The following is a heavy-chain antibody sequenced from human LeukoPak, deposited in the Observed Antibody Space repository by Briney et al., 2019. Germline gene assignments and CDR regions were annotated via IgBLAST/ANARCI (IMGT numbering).Heavy chain of an antibody. CDR1: GGTFSSYA. CDR2: MNPNSGRT. CDR3: TRETSSRYFDY. Sequence: ASVKVSCKASGGTFSSYAISWVRQATGQGLEWMGWMNPNSGRTGYAQNFQGRITITRNTSISTAYMELSSLRSEDTAVYYCTRETSSRYFDYWGQGTLVTVSS. V-gene: IGHV1-8*03. J-gene: IGHJ4*02.